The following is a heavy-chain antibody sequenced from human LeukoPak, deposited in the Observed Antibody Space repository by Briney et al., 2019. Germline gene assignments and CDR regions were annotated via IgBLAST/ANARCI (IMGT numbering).Heavy chain of an antibody. Sequence: GGSLRLSSAASGFTVSSNYMSRVRQAPGKGLEWESVIYSGGSTYYADSVKGRFTISRDNSKNTLYLQMNSLRAEDTAVYYCARDVATMVREGDAFDIWGQGTMVTVSS. CDR1: GFTVSSNY. V-gene: IGHV3-66*01. J-gene: IGHJ3*02. CDR3: ARDVATMVREGDAFDI. D-gene: IGHD3-10*01. CDR2: IYSGGST.